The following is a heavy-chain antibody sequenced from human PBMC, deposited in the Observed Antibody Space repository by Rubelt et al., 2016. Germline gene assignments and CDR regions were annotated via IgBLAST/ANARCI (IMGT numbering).Heavy chain of an antibody. D-gene: IGHD6-6*01. J-gene: IGHJ4*02. CDR3: ARVGALAARKIYYFDY. CDR1: GYTFTSYG. CDR2: ISAYNGNT. V-gene: IGHV1-18*01. Sequence: QVQLVQSGAEVKKPGASVKVSCKASGYTFTSYGISWVRQAPGQGLEWMGWISAYNGNTNYAQKLQGRVTMTTDTSTSTAYGELRSRRSDDTAVYYCARVGALAARKIYYFDYWGQGTLVTVSS.